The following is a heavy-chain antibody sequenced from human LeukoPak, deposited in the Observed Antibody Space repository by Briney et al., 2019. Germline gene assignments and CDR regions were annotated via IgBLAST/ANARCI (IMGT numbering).Heavy chain of an antibody. Sequence: TSGTLSLTCTVSGGSISSSSYFWGWIRQPPGKGLEWIGSIFYSGSTYYNPSLNSRVTISIDTSKNQFSLKLSSVTAADTAVYYCAGGDSSGYYPDAFDIWGQGTMVTVSS. CDR3: AGGDSSGYYPDAFDI. CDR2: IFYSGST. D-gene: IGHD3-22*01. J-gene: IGHJ3*02. CDR1: GGSISSSSYF. V-gene: IGHV4-39*01.